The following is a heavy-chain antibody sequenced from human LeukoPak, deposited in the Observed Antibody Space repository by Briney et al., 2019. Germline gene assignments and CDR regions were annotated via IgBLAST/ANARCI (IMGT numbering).Heavy chain of an antibody. CDR3: ARERSTTVNTYYFDS. D-gene: IGHD4-17*01. J-gene: IGHJ4*02. CDR2: MYMSGST. Sequence: SETLSLTCTASGGSISSYYWNWIRHPAGKGLELIGRMYMSGSTNYNPSLKSRVTMSLDTSTNQVSLILSSVTAADTAVYYCARERSTTVNTYYFDSWGQGTLVSVSS. V-gene: IGHV4-4*07. CDR1: GGSISSYY.